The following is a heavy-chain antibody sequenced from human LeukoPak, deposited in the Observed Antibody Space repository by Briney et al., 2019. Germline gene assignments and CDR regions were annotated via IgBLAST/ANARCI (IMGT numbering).Heavy chain of an antibody. J-gene: IGHJ4*02. CDR2: INSDGSST. CDR1: GFTFSSYW. Sequence: PGGSLRLSCAASGFTFSSYWMSWVRQAPGKGLMWVSRINSDGSSTSYADSVKGRFTISRDNAKNALYLQMNSLGAEDTGVYYCVLLLGVYNTGGWGQGTLVTVSS. CDR3: VLLLGVYNTGG. V-gene: IGHV3-74*01. D-gene: IGHD7-27*01.